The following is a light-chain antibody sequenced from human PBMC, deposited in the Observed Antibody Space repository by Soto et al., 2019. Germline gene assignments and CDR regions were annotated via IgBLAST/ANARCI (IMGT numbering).Light chain of an antibody. J-gene: IGKJ1*01. CDR3: QQYNNWPWT. V-gene: IGKV3-15*01. CDR2: GAS. CDR1: QSISGT. Sequence: IVMTQSPATLAVSPGERATRSCRASQSISGTLAWYQQKPGQAPRLLIYGASTRATSFPARFSGSGSGTDFTLTISSLQSEDFAVYYCQQYNNWPWTFGQGTKVDIK.